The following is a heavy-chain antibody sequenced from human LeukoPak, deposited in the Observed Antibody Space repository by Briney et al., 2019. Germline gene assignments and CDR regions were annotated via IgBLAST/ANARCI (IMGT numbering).Heavy chain of an antibody. J-gene: IGHJ4*02. CDR2: IYHSGST. Sequence: SETLSLTCAVSGGSISSSNWWSWVRQPPGKGLEWIGEIYHSGSTNYNPSLKSRVTISVDKSKNQFSLKLSSVTAADTAVYYCARVFTGDYVLFDYWGQGTLVTVSS. CDR1: GGSISSSNW. CDR3: ARVFTGDYVLFDY. V-gene: IGHV4-4*02. D-gene: IGHD4-17*01.